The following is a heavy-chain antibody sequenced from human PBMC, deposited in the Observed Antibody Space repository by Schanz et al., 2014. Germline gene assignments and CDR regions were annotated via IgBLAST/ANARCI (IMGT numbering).Heavy chain of an antibody. CDR3: AKIERNED. V-gene: IGHV3-23*01. CDR1: GFSFTTYA. CDR2: ISSGGGST. Sequence: EVQLLESGGGLVQPGGSLRLSCASSGFSFTTYAMSWVRQAPGKGLEWVSSISSGGGSTYYADSVKGRFTISRDNSKNTLYLQMKSLRGEDTAVYFRAKIERNEDWGQGTLVTVSS. J-gene: IGHJ4*02. D-gene: IGHD1-1*01.